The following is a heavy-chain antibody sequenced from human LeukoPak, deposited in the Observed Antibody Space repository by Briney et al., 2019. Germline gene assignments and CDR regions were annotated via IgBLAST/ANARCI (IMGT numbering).Heavy chain of an antibody. Sequence: PSETLSLTCTVSGGSISSYYWSWMRQPPGKGLEWIGYIYYSGSTNYNPSLKSRVTISVDTSKNQFSLKLSSVTAADTAVYYCARDGAQRTVLRFLEWLSPYGMDVWGQGTTVTVSS. CDR1: GGSISSYY. D-gene: IGHD3-3*01. CDR3: ARDGAQRTVLRFLEWLSPYGMDV. J-gene: IGHJ6*02. CDR2: IYYSGST. V-gene: IGHV4-59*01.